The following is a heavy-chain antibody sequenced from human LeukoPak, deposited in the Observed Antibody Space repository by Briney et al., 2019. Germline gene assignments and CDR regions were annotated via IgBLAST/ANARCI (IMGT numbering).Heavy chain of an antibody. V-gene: IGHV4-39*07. Sequence: SETLSLTCTVSGGSISSSSYYWGWIRQPPGKGLEWIGSIYYSGSTYYNPSLKSRVTISVDTSKNQFSLKLSSVTAADTAVYYCARDFLTGTRAHWGQGTLVTVSS. CDR1: GGSISSSSYY. D-gene: IGHD1-7*01. J-gene: IGHJ4*02. CDR2: IYYSGST. CDR3: ARDFLTGTRAH.